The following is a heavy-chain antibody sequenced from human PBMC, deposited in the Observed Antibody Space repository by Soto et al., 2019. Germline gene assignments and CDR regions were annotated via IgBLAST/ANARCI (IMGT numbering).Heavy chain of an antibody. V-gene: IGHV3-9*01. CDR3: AKGASTTVYDFNDY. CDR1: GFIFDEYA. D-gene: IGHD3-3*01. CDR2: ISWNSGNI. Sequence: EVQLVESGGGLVQPGRSLRLSCAASGFIFDEYAMHWVRQDPGKGLEWVSSISWNSGNIGYADSVKGRFTISRDNAKNSLYLQINSVRGEETAFYYCAKGASTTVYDFNDYRGQGTLVTVTS. J-gene: IGHJ4*02.